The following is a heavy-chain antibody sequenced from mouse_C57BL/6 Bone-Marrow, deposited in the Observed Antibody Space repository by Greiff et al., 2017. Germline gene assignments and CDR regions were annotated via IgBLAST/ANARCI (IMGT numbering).Heavy chain of an antibody. V-gene: IGHV1-19*01. Sequence: VQLKESGPVLVKPGASVKMSCKASGYTFTDYYMNWVKQSHGKSLEWIGVINPYNGGTSYNQKFKGKATLTVDKSSSTAYMALNSLTSEDSAVYYCARYDWYFDVWGTGTTVTVSS. CDR3: ARYDWYFDV. J-gene: IGHJ1*03. CDR1: GYTFTDYY. CDR2: INPYNGGT.